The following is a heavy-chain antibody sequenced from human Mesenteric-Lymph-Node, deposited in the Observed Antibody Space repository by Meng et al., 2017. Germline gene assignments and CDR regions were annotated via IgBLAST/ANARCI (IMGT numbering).Heavy chain of an antibody. Sequence: QGPTPQSGPGLVKPSQTLSLTCVISGDSVISNSAAWNWIRQSPSRGLEWLGRTYYRSKWYSDYAVSVESRITIKADTSKNQFSLQLNSVTPEDTAVYYCARDDLYYDNSGYYDYWGQGTLVTVSS. CDR1: GDSVISNSAA. CDR3: ARDDLYYDNSGYYDY. D-gene: IGHD3-22*01. V-gene: IGHV6-1*01. CDR2: TYYRSKWYS. J-gene: IGHJ4*02.